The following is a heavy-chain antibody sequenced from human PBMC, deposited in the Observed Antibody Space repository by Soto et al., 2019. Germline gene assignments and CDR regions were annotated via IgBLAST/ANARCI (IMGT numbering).Heavy chain of an antibody. J-gene: IGHJ5*02. CDR3: ARGKIFGGVIPSKKNCFDP. CDR1: GYTFTSYG. CDR2: ISPYNGYT. Sequence: ASVKVSCKASGYTFTSYGLSWVRQAPGQGLEWMGWISPYNGYTNYAQKLQGRVTMTTDTSTSTAYMELRSLRSDDTAVYYCARGKIFGGVIPSKKNCFDPGGKGPLVTVSS. V-gene: IGHV1-18*01. D-gene: IGHD3-3*01.